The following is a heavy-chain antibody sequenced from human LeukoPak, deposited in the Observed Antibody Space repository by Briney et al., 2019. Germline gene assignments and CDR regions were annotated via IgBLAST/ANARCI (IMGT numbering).Heavy chain of an antibody. CDR2: ISGSGGST. V-gene: IGHV3-23*01. Sequence: PGGSLRLSCAASGFTFSSYAMSWVRQAPGKGLEWVSAISGSGGSTYYADSVKGRFAISGDNSKNTVFLQMNSLRAEDTAVYYCAKWGDYDVLTGYYVSDYWGQGTLVTVSS. CDR3: AKWGDYDVLTGYYVSDY. D-gene: IGHD3-9*01. CDR1: GFTFSSYA. J-gene: IGHJ4*02.